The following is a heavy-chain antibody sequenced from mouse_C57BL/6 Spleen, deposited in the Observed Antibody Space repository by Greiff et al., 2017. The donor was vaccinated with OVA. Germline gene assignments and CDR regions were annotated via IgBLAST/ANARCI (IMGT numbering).Heavy chain of an antibody. J-gene: IGHJ4*01. D-gene: IGHD1-1*01. CDR1: GYTFTDYN. Sequence: EVQLQESGPELVKPGASVKIPCKASGYTFTDYNMDWVKQSHGKSLEWIGDINPTNGGTIYNQKFKGKATLTVDKTSSTAYMELRSLTSEDTAVYYGARSDNGRTPYYAMDYWGQGTSVTVSS. CDR3: ARSDNGRTPYYAMDY. V-gene: IGHV1-18*01. CDR2: INPTNGGT.